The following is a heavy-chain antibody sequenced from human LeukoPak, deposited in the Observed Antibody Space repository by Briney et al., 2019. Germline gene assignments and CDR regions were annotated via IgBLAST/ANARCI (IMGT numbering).Heavy chain of an antibody. V-gene: IGHV4-30-4*08. D-gene: IGHD3-3*01. J-gene: IGHJ4*02. CDR3: ARTYYDFWSGYSHRPPIDY. CDR1: GGSISSGDYY. Sequence: SETLSLTCTVSGGSISSGDYYWSWIRQPPGKGLEWIEYIYSSGSTYYNPSLKSRVTISVDTSKNQFSLKLSSVTAADTAVYYCARTYYDFWSGYSHRPPIDYWGQGTLVTVSS. CDR2: IYSSGST.